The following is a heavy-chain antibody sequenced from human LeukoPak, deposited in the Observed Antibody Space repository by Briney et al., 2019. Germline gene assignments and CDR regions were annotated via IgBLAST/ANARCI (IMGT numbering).Heavy chain of an antibody. J-gene: IGHJ4*02. CDR2: IIPILGIA. D-gene: IGHD6-13*01. CDR3: ARNSGIAAAGTRVPLGY. Sequence: ASVKVSCKASGGTFSSYAISWVRQAPGQGLEWMGRIIPILGIANYAQKFQGRVTITADKSTSTAYMELSSLRSEDTAVYYCARNSGIAAAGTRVPLGYWGQGTLVTVSS. V-gene: IGHV1-69*04. CDR1: GGTFSSYA.